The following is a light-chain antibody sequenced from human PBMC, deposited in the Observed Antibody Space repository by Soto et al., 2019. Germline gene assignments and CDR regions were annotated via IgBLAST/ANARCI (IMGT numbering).Light chain of an antibody. V-gene: IGKV3-15*01. Sequence: EVVMTQSPATLSVSPGERVTLSCRASQSINAHLAWYQQKPGQAPRLLINGASTRATGIPARFSGSGFGTEFILTISSLQSEDFAVYYCQQYNTWLWTFGQGTKLEIQ. CDR3: QQYNTWLWT. CDR1: QSINAH. CDR2: GAS. J-gene: IGKJ1*01.